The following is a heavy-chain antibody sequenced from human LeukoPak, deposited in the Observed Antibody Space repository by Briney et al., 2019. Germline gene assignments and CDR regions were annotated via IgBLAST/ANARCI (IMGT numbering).Heavy chain of an antibody. V-gene: IGHV4-61*08. D-gene: IGHD4-17*01. CDR2: IYYSGST. J-gene: IGHJ3*02. CDR3: ARRNKDYGDYVGAFDI. CDR1: GGSISSGGYY. Sequence: SQTPSLTCTVSGGSISSGGYYWSWIRQPPGKGLEWIGYIYYSGSTNYNPSLKSRVTISVDTSKNQFSLKLSSVTAADTAVYYCARRNKDYGDYVGAFDIWGQGTMVTVSS.